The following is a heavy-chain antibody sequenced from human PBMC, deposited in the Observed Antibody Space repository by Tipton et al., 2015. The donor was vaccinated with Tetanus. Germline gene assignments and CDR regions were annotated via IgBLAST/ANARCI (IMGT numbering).Heavy chain of an antibody. CDR1: GGTYTTHG. D-gene: IGHD1-26*01. CDR2: TIPKFQTT. CDR3: VRHVVGAVPKGYNWFAP. V-gene: IGHV1-69*01. Sequence: QVQLVQSGAEVKRPGSSVKVSCKASGGTYTTHGITWVRQAPGQRLEWMGGTIPKFQTTKYAQKFEDRVTISADESATTAYMELRSLKLEDTAIYYCVRHVVGAVPKGYNWFAPWGQGTLVTVSS. J-gene: IGHJ5*02.